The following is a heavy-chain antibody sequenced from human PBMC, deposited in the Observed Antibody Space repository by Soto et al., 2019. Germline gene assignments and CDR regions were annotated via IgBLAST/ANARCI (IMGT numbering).Heavy chain of an antibody. CDR2: ISWNSGSI. J-gene: IGHJ3*02. Sequence: GGSLRLSCAASGFTFDDYAMHWVRQAPGKGLEWVSGISWNSGSIGYADSVKGRFTISRDNAKNSLYLQMNSLRAEDTAFYYCAKDLRPSYYDFWSGDAFDIWGQGTMVTVSS. D-gene: IGHD3-3*01. V-gene: IGHV3-9*01. CDR1: GFTFDDYA. CDR3: AKDLRPSYYDFWSGDAFDI.